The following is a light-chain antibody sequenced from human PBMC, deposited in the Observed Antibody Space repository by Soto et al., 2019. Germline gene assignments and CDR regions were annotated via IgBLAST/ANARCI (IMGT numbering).Light chain of an antibody. CDR2: DAS. J-gene: IGKJ2*01. CDR1: QSVSSY. V-gene: IGKV3-11*01. Sequence: EIVLTQSPATLSLSPGERATLSCRASQSVSSYLAWYQRKPGQAPRLLIYDASTRATGIPARFSGSGSGTDFPLTISSLEPEAFAVYYCQQRSNWPPEGTFGQGTKLEIK. CDR3: QQRSNWPPEGT.